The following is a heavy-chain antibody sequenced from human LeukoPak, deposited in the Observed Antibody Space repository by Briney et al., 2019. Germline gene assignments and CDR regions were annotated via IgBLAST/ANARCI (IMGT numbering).Heavy chain of an antibody. Sequence: GRSLRLSCAASGFTFDDYAMHWVRQAPGKGLEWVSGISWNSGYIGYADSVKGRFTISRDNSKKTMYLQMNSLRVEDTAVYYCARDPPGSGWALDYWGQGTLVTVSS. J-gene: IGHJ4*02. CDR3: ARDPPGSGWALDY. V-gene: IGHV3-9*01. D-gene: IGHD6-19*01. CDR1: GFTFDDYA. CDR2: ISWNSGYI.